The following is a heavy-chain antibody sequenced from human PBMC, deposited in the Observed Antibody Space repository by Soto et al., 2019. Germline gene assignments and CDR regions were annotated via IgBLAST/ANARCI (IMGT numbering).Heavy chain of an antibody. Sequence: ESLKIWCKTDGYSFISYWVAWVRQKPGKGLEWMGTFYPGDSTSTYSPSFQGQVTISVDKSISTAYLHLSSLKASDTAMYYCARIIGYCRNNDCSWTFDIWGQGTTVTVSS. CDR2: FYPGDSTS. V-gene: IGHV5-51*01. D-gene: IGHD2-2*03. J-gene: IGHJ3*02. CDR3: ARIIGYCRNNDCSWTFDI. CDR1: GYSFISYW.